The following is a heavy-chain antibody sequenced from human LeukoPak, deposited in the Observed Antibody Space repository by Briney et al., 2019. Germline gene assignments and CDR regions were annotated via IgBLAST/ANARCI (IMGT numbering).Heavy chain of an antibody. CDR1: GFTFRSYA. Sequence: GGSLRLSCAASGFTFRSYAMTWVRQAPGKGLEWVSTISGSGGSTYYTDSVKGRFTVSRDNSKSTLSLQLDSLGGEDTAVYYCARDWPSEWEQLPDYDAVDIWGQGTMVTVSS. CDR2: ISGSGGST. CDR3: ARDWPSEWEQLPDYDAVDI. V-gene: IGHV3-23*01. D-gene: IGHD1-26*01. J-gene: IGHJ3*02.